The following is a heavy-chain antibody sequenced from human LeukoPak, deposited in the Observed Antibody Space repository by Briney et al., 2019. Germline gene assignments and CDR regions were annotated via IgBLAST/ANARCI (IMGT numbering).Heavy chain of an antibody. D-gene: IGHD2-2*01. J-gene: IGHJ4*02. CDR2: IDPSSTYI. CDR3: ARAPTVLVGYCSSSSCQADY. Sequence: GGSLRLSCAVSGFTFRSYSVNWVRQAPGKGLEWVSAIDPSSTYIYYADSVKGRFTISRDNAENSLYLQMNSLRVEDTAVYYCARAPTVLVGYCSSSSCQADYWGQGTLVTVSS. V-gene: IGHV3-21*01. CDR1: GFTFRSYS.